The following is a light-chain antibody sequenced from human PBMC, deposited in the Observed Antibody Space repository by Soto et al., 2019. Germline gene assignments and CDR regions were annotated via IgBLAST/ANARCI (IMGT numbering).Light chain of an antibody. J-gene: IGKJ1*01. CDR2: DAS. Sequence: QITQSPTTLSASVGDRVTITCRASQSISSWLAWYQQKPGKAPKLLIFDASSLEGGVPSRFSGSGSGTEFALPISSLQPDESATYYCQEYNGYSTFGQGTKV. V-gene: IGKV1-5*01. CDR1: QSISSW. CDR3: QEYNGYST.